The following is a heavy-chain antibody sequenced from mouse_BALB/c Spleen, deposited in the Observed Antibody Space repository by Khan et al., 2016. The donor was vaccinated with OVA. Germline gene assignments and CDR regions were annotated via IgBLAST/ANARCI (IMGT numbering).Heavy chain of an antibody. J-gene: IGHJ4*01. CDR1: GYTFTNYG. V-gene: IGHV9-3-1*01. CDR2: INTYTGEP. CDR3: ARPPYFSYTLDY. D-gene: IGHD2-10*01. Sequence: QIQLVKSGPELKKPGETVKISCKASGYTFTNYGMNWVKQSPGKALKWMGWINTYTGEPTYADDFKGRFAFSLETSASTAYLQINNLKNEDAATYFCARPPYFSYTLDYWGQGTSVTVSS.